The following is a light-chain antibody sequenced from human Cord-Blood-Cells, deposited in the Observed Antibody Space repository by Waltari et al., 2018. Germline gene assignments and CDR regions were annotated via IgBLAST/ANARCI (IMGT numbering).Light chain of an antibody. V-gene: IGKV3-11*01. CDR1: QSVSSY. J-gene: IGKJ3*01. CDR3: QQRSNWPS. Sequence: EIVLPQSPATLPLSPGERATLSCRASQSVSSYLAWYQQKPGQAPRLLIYDASNRATGIPARFSGSGSGTDFTLTISSLEPEDFAVYYCQQRSNWPSFGPGTKVDIK. CDR2: DAS.